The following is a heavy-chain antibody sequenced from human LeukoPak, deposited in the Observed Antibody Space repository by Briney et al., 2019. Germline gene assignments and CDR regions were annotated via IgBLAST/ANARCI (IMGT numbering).Heavy chain of an antibody. V-gene: IGHV3-11*01. D-gene: IGHD6-13*01. Sequence: GGSLRLSCAASGFTFSDYYMSWIRQAPGKGLEWVSYISSSGSTIYYADSVKGRFTISRDNAKNSLYLQMISLRAEDTAVYYCARDLGSSSWYTSYYYYYYMDVWGKGTTVTVSS. CDR3: ARDLGSSSWYTSYYYYYYMDV. CDR1: GFTFSDYY. CDR2: ISSSGSTI. J-gene: IGHJ6*03.